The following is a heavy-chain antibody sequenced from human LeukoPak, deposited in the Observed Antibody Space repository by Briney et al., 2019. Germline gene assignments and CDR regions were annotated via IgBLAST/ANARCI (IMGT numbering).Heavy chain of an antibody. CDR2: INSDGSST. V-gene: IGHV3-74*01. CDR3: ARDLPNYESSGYYAY. CDR1: GFAFSSYW. Sequence: GGSLRLSCAASGFAFSSYWMHWVRQAPGKGLVWVSRINSDGSSTTYAASVKGRFTISRDNAKNTLYLQMNSLRAEDTAVYYCARDLPNYESSGYYAYWGQGTLVTVSS. J-gene: IGHJ4*02. D-gene: IGHD3-22*01.